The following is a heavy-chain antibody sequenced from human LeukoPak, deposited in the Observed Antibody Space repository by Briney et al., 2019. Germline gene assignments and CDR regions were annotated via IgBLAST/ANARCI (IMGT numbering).Heavy chain of an antibody. J-gene: IGHJ3*02. V-gene: IGHV4-34*01. CDR3: ARGALLLWFGELSAHDAFDI. Sequence: SETLSLTCAVYGGSFSGYYWSWIRQPPGKGLEWIGEINRSGSADYDPSLKSRLSMSVDTSKNQVSLKVSSVTAADTAVYYCARGALLLWFGELSAHDAFDIWGQGTMVTVSS. CDR2: INRSGSA. CDR1: GGSFSGYY. D-gene: IGHD3-10*01.